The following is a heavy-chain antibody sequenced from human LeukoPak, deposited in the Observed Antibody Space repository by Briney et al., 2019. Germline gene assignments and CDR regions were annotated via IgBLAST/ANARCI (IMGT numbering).Heavy chain of an antibody. CDR1: GGSMSNYK. V-gene: IGHV4-4*07. J-gene: IGHJ4*02. CDR2: IFTSGYT. D-gene: IGHD1-26*01. Sequence: SETLSLTCTVSGGSMSNYKWSWIRQPAGKGLEWIGRIFTSGYTNYNASVQSRVTISVDTSKNEFSLKLSSVPAADTAVYYCVRGIVGATAPDSWGQGALVIVSS. CDR3: VRGIVGATAPDS.